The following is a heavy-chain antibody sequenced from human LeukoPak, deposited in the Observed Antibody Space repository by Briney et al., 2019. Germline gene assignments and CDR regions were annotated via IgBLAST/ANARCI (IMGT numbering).Heavy chain of an antibody. D-gene: IGHD3-16*02. CDR2: INPNSGGT. CDR1: GYTFTGYY. Sequence: GASVKVSCKASGYTFTGYYMHWVRQAPGQGLEWMGWINPNSGGTNYAQKFQGRVTMTRDTSIRTAYMELTSLRSDDTAVYYCAKARQRLGELSALDNWGQGTLVTVSS. J-gene: IGHJ4*02. CDR3: AKARQRLGELSALDN. V-gene: IGHV1-2*02.